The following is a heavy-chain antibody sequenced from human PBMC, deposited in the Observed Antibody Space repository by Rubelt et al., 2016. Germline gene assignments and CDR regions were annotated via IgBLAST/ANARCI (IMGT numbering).Heavy chain of an antibody. J-gene: IGHJ2*01. D-gene: IGHD3-10*01. CDR2: IHTRGST. CDR3: ATAPRGKAYFDF. Sequence: QVQLQESGPGLVKPSETLSLTCTVSGGSISSYYWNWIRQPAGKGLEWIGRIHTRGSTNHNPSFKSRVTMSVDTSKSQVSRKLSSGTAADTAVYYCATAPRGKAYFDFWARGTLVTVSS. CDR1: GGSISSYY. V-gene: IGHV4-4*07.